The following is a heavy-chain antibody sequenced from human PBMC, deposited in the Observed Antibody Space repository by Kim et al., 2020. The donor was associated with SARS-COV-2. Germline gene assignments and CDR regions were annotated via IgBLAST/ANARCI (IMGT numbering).Heavy chain of an antibody. J-gene: IGHJ6*03. CDR2: MNPNSGNT. D-gene: IGHD3-10*01. CDR1: GYTFTSYD. CDR3: ARGGFSGTHYYMDV. Sequence: ASVKVSCKSSGYTFTSYDINWVRQATGQGLEWMGWMNPNSGNTGYAQKFQGRVTMARNTSISTAYMELSSLRSEDTAVYYCARGGFSGTHYYMDVWGKGTTVTVSS. V-gene: IGHV1-8*01.